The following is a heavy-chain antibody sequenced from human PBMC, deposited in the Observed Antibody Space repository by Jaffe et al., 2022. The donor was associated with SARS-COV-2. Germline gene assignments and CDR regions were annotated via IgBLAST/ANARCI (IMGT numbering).Heavy chain of an antibody. J-gene: IGHJ5*02. CDR1: GFTFSDYA. CDR2: ISGSGADT. CDR3: TKDRRSYYSNWFDP. D-gene: IGHD3-10*01. Sequence: EVQLVESGGGLVQPGGSLRLSCAASGFTFSDYAMTWVRQVAGKGLEWVSAISGSGADTYYAGSVKGRFTISRDNSENTLYLHMNSLRADDTAIYYCTKDRRSYYSNWFDPWGQGALVIVSS. V-gene: IGHV3-23*04.